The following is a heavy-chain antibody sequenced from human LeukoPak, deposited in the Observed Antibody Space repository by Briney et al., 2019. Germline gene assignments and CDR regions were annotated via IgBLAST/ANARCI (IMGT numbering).Heavy chain of an antibody. CDR2: INHSGST. V-gene: IGHV4-34*01. J-gene: IGHJ5*02. CDR3: ARVPWLDP. CDR1: GGSFSGYY. Sequence: SETLSLTCAVYGGSFSGYYWSWIRQPPGKGLEWIGEINHSGSTNYNPSLKSRVTISVDTSKNQFSLKLSSVTAADTAVYYCARVPWLDPWGQGTLVTVSS.